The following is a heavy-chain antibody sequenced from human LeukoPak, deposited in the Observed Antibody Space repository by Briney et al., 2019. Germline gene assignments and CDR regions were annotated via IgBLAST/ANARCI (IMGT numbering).Heavy chain of an antibody. CDR3: ARDRRFLEWLLPKYYFDY. J-gene: IGHJ4*02. Sequence: GGSLRLSCAASGFTFSSYWMSWVRQPPGKGREWVANIKQDGSEKYYVDSVKGRFTISRDNAKNSLYLQMNSLRAEDTAVYYCARDRRFLEWLLPKYYFDYWGQGTLVTVSS. D-gene: IGHD3-3*01. CDR1: GFTFSSYW. CDR2: IKQDGSEK. V-gene: IGHV3-7*01.